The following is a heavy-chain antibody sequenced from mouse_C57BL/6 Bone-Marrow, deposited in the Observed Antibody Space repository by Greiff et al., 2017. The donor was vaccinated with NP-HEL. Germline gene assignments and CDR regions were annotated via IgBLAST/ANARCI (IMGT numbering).Heavy chain of an antibody. Sequence: QVQLQQPGAELVKPGASVKLSCKASGYTFTSYWMQWVKQRPGQGLEWIGEIDPSDSYTNYNQKFKGKATLTVDTSSSTAYMQLSSLTSEDSAVYYCARGGSPAFDYWGQATTLTVSP. J-gene: IGHJ2*01. CDR2: IDPSDSYT. V-gene: IGHV1-50*01. CDR1: GYTFTSYW. CDR3: ARGGSPAFDY.